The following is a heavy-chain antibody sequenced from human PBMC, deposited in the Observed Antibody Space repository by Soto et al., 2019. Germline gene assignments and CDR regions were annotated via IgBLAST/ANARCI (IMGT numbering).Heavy chain of an antibody. Sequence: VQLLESGGGLVQPGGSLRLSCAASGFTFSSYAMSWVRQAPGKGLEWVSAISGSGGSTYYADSVKGRFTISRDNSKHTLYLQMNSLRAEDTAVYYCAKDLATHYDFWSGYPDYFDYWGQGTLVTVSS. CDR2: ISGSGGST. D-gene: IGHD3-3*01. V-gene: IGHV3-23*01. CDR1: GFTFSSYA. J-gene: IGHJ4*02. CDR3: AKDLATHYDFWSGYPDYFDY.